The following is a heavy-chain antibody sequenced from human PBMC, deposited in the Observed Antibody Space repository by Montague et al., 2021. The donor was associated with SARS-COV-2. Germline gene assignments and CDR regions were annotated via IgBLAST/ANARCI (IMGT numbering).Heavy chain of an antibody. V-gene: IGHV4-59*13. CDR2: IFHSGIT. CDR3: ARTEYNWNYWFDH. CDR1: GGSISSYY. J-gene: IGHJ5*02. D-gene: IGHD1-7*01. Sequence: SETRSLTCSVSGGSISSYYWSWIRQSPGKGLEWIGYIFHSGITDYNSTLKSRVTISVDMSKYQCSLQLNSVTAADSAVDYCARTEYNWNYWFDHWGQGTLVTVSS.